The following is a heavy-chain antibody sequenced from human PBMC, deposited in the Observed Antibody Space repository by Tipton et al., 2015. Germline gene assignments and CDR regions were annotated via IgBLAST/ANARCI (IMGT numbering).Heavy chain of an antibody. CDR1: SDSISKYY. V-gene: IGHV4-59*08. CDR3: ACQDYDILTRDYQTVDY. J-gene: IGHJ4*02. CDR2: IQYSGST. Sequence: LRLSCSVSSDSISKYYWSWIRQPPGKELEWIGYIQYSGSTNYNPSLKSRVTISADTSKNQFSLKLSSVTAADTAVYYCACQDYDILTRDYQTVDYWGQGTLVTVSS. D-gene: IGHD3-9*01.